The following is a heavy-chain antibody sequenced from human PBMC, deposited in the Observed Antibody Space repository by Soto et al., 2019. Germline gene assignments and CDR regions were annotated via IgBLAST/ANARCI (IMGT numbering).Heavy chain of an antibody. D-gene: IGHD1-26*01. J-gene: IGHJ5*02. CDR1: GGSISSGGYY. V-gene: IGHV4-31*03. CDR2: IYYSGST. CDR3: ARASVRGSYYSITLLNWFDP. Sequence: QVQLQESGPGLVKPSQTLSLTCTVSGGSISSGGYYWSWIRQHPGKGLEWIGYIYYSGSTYYNPSLKSRVTISVDTSKNQFSLKLSSVTAADTAVYYCARASVRGSYYSITLLNWFDPWGQGTLVTVSS.